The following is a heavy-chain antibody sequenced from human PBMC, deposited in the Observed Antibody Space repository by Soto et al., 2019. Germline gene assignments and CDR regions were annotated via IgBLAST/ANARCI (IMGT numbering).Heavy chain of an antibody. Sequence: QVQLVESGGGVVQPGRSLRLSCAASGFTFSSYAMHWVRQAPGKGLEWVAVISYDGSNKYYADSVQGRFTISRDNSKNTLYLQMNSLRTEDTAVYYCARPLWRDDYNWGYFDLWGRGTLVTVSS. CDR2: ISYDGSNK. V-gene: IGHV3-30-3*01. CDR3: ARPLWRDDYNWGYFDL. D-gene: IGHD4-4*01. J-gene: IGHJ2*01. CDR1: GFTFSSYA.